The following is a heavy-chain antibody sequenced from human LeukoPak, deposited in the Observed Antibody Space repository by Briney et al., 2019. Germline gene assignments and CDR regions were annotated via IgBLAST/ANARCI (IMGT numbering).Heavy chain of an antibody. CDR1: GFTFSSYG. Sequence: GGSLRLSCAASGFTFSSYGMHWVRQAPGKGLEWVAVISYDGSNKYYADSVKGRFTISRDNSKNTLYLQMNSLRAEDTAVYYCAKDRGAHFDYWGQGTLVTVSS. J-gene: IGHJ4*02. D-gene: IGHD3-10*01. CDR3: AKDRGAHFDY. V-gene: IGHV3-30*18. CDR2: ISYDGSNK.